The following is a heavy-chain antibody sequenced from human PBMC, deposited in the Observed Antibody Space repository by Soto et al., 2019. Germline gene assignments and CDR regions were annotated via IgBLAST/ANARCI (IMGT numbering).Heavy chain of an antibody. D-gene: IGHD6-13*01. V-gene: IGHV3-33*01. CDR3: SRGGLAAAATDY. J-gene: IGHJ4*02. CDR2: IWYDGSKE. Sequence: QVQLVESGGGVVQPGRSLRLSCAASGFTFSSYGMHWVRQAPGKGLEWVAIIWYDGSKEYYADSVKGRFTISSDNSKNMVYLQMNSLRAEDTAVYYCSRGGLAAAATDYWGQGTLVTVSS. CDR1: GFTFSSYG.